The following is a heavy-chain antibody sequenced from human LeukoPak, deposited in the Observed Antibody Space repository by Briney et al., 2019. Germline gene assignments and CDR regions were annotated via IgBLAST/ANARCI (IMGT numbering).Heavy chain of an antibody. CDR1: GYTFTSYG. J-gene: IGHJ2*01. V-gene: IGHV1-18*01. CDR3: AREIAAAGTQSYWYFDL. CDR2: ISAYNGNT. D-gene: IGHD6-13*01. Sequence: GASVKVSCKASGYTFTSYGISWVRQAPGQGLEWMGWISAYNGNTNYAQKLQGRVTMTTDTSTSTAYMELRSLRSDDTAVYYCAREIAAAGTQSYWYFDLWGRGTLVTVSS.